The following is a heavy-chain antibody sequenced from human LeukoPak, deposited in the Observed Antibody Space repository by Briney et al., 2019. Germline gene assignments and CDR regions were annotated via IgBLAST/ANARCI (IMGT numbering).Heavy chain of an antibody. J-gene: IGHJ2*01. CDR2: FDPEDGET. V-gene: IGHV1-24*01. D-gene: IGHD3-22*01. Sequence: ASVTVSYKVSGYTLTELSMHWVRQAPGKGLEWMGGFDPEDGETIYPQKFQGRVTMTEDTSTDTAYMELSSLRSEDTAAYYCATYYYDSSGYRHFDWYFDLWGRGTLVTVSS. CDR1: GYTLTELS. CDR3: ATYYYDSSGYRHFDWYFDL.